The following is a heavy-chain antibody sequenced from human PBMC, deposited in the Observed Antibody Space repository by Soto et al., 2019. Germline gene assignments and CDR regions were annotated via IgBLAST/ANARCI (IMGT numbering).Heavy chain of an antibody. CDR3: ARYGSGSDYKDPFYY. V-gene: IGHV3-48*01. CDR1: GFTFSRHS. D-gene: IGHD3-10*01. J-gene: IGHJ4*02. Sequence: EVQLVESGGDLVQPGGSLRLSCVASGFTFSRHSMNWVRQAPGKGLEWVSYIRHSSSDLQYADSVKGRFIISRDNAKNSLYLQMNCLRPEDTAVYYCARYGSGSDYKDPFYYWGQGALVTVSS. CDR2: IRHSSSDL.